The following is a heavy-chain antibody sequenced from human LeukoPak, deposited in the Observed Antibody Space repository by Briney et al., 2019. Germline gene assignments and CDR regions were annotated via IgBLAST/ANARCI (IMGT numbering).Heavy chain of an antibody. Sequence: GASVKVSCKASGGTFSSYAISWVRQAPGQGLEWMGRIIPILGIANYAQKFQGRVTITADKSTTTAYMELSSLRSEDTAVYYCATPCYSSPYYGMDVWGQGTTVTVSS. CDR3: ATPCYSSPYYGMDV. CDR1: GGTFSSYA. V-gene: IGHV1-69*04. CDR2: IIPILGIA. D-gene: IGHD6-19*01. J-gene: IGHJ6*02.